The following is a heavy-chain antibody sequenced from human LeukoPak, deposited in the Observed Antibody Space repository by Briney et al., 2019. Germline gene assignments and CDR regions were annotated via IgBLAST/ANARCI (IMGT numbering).Heavy chain of an antibody. Sequence: GGSLRLSRAASGFTFSSYAMSWVRQAPGKGLEWVSAISGSGGSTYYADSVKGRFTISRDNSKNTLYLQMNSLRAEDTAVYYCAKDRYCSGGSCPIFDYWGQGTLVTVSS. CDR2: ISGSGGST. J-gene: IGHJ4*02. V-gene: IGHV3-23*01. CDR3: AKDRYCSGGSCPIFDY. D-gene: IGHD2-15*01. CDR1: GFTFSSYA.